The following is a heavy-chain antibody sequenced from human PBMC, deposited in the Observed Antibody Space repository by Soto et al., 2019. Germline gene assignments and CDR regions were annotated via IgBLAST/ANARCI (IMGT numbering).Heavy chain of an antibody. CDR1: GGSVSGYY. J-gene: IGHJ6*02. Sequence: ETLSLTCAVYGGSVSGYYWSWIRQPPGKGLEWIGEINHSGSTNYNPSLKSRVTISVDTSKNQFSLKLSSVTAADTAVYYCARGQKLTIFGVGHYYYGMDVWGQGTTVTVSS. D-gene: IGHD3-3*01. CDR3: ARGQKLTIFGVGHYYYGMDV. CDR2: INHSGST. V-gene: IGHV4-34*01.